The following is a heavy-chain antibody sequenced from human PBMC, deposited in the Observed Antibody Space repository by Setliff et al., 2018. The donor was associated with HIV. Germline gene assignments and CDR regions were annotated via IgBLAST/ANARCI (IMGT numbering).Heavy chain of an antibody. J-gene: IGHJ4*03. Sequence: SETLSLTCDVSDYSISSGYYWGWVRQPPGKGLQWVGSIHHSGTTYYNPSLKSRVSISVDKSKNQFSPRLSSVTAADTAVYYCARSHFYCSGGSCYSGYFDYWG. CDR1: DYSISSGYY. CDR2: IHHSGTT. D-gene: IGHD2-15*01. V-gene: IGHV4-38-2*01. CDR3: ARSHFYCSGGSCYSGYFDY.